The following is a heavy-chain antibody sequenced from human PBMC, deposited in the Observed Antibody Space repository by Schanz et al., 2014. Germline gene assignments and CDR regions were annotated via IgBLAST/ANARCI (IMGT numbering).Heavy chain of an antibody. CDR1: GFTVDSNY. CDR3: ARCEDY. J-gene: IGHJ4*02. Sequence: DVQVVESGGDLVQPGGSLRLSCAASGFTVDSNYMSWVRQAPGKGLEWVASVNTDGGGKFYVDSVKGRFTIFRDNAKDSLYLQMNSLRAEDTAVYYCARCEDYWGQGTLVTVSS. CDR2: VNTDGGGK. V-gene: IGHV3-7*01.